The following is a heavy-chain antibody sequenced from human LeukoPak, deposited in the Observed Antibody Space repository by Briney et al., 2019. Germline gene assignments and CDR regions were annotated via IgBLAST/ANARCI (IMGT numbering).Heavy chain of an antibody. CDR3: ARVGYGDYANWFDP. J-gene: IGHJ5*02. Sequence: ASVKVSCKASGGTFSSYAISWVRQAPGQGLEWMGRITPILGIANYAQKFQGRVTITADKSTSTAYMELSSLRSEDTAVYYCARVGYGDYANWFDPWGQGTLVTVSS. D-gene: IGHD4-17*01. CDR1: GGTFSSYA. V-gene: IGHV1-69*04. CDR2: ITPILGIA.